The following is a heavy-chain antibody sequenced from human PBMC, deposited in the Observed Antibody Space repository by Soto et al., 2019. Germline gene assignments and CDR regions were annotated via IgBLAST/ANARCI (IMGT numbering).Heavy chain of an antibody. CDR2: MLYSGLT. Sequence: SETLSLTCSVSGYSVSSSDYYWAWIRQPPGKGLEWIGSMLYSGLTYYNPSLKSRVTLSVDTSKNQFTVRLNSVTASDTAVYYCAPLTVSLSGPYGIHVWGQGTTVTVSS. D-gene: IGHD2-15*01. CDR1: GYSVSSSDYY. CDR3: APLTVSLSGPYGIHV. V-gene: IGHV4-39*01. J-gene: IGHJ6*02.